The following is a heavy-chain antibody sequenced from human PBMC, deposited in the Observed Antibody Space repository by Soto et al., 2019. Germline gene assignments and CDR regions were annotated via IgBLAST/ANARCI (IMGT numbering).Heavy chain of an antibody. Sequence: ASVKVSCKASGGTFSSYTISWVRQAPGQGLEWMGRIIPILGIANYAQKFQGRVTITADKSTSTAYMELSSLRSEDTAVYYCASQHLRFLEWLLWDYWGQGTLVTVSS. V-gene: IGHV1-69*02. CDR1: GGTFSSYT. D-gene: IGHD3-3*01. J-gene: IGHJ4*02. CDR3: ASQHLRFLEWLLWDY. CDR2: IIPILGIA.